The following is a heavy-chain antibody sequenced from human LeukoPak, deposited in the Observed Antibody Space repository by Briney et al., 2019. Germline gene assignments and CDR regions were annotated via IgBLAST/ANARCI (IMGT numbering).Heavy chain of an antibody. J-gene: IGHJ5*02. CDR1: GGSISSHY. Sequence: SETLSLTCTVSGGSISSHYWSWIRQPPGKGLEWIGYIYYSGSTNYNPSLKSRVTISVDTSKNQFSLKLSSATAADTAVYYCAREGLAPNWFDPWGQGTLVTVSS. CDR3: AREGLAPNWFDP. V-gene: IGHV4-59*11. CDR2: IYYSGST.